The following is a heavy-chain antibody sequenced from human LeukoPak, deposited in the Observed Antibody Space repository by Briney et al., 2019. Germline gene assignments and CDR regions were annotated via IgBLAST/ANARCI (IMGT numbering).Heavy chain of an antibody. Sequence: GGSLRLSCAASGFTFSSYWMHWVCQAPGKGLVWVSRIHSDGSSRKYADSVGGRFTISRDNAKKTLYLQMNSLRAEDTAVYFCARDDAAPGIIFDYWGQGTLVTVSS. J-gene: IGHJ4*02. CDR3: ARDDAAPGIIFDY. CDR2: IHSDGSSR. CDR1: GFTFSSYW. V-gene: IGHV3-74*03. D-gene: IGHD6-13*01.